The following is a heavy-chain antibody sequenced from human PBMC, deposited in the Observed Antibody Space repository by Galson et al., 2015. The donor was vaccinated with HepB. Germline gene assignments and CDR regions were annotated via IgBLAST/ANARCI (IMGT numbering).Heavy chain of an antibody. CDR2: IYYSGST. V-gene: IGHV4-59*08. J-gene: IGHJ2*01. Sequence: SETLSLTCTVSGGSISSYYWSWIRQPPGKGLEWIGYIYYSGSTNYNPSLKSRVTISVDTSKNQFSLKLSSVTAADTAVYYCARGVVVVPAAMRDYWYFDLWGRGTLVTVSS. D-gene: IGHD2-2*01. CDR3: ARGVVVVPAAMRDYWYFDL. CDR1: GGSISSYY.